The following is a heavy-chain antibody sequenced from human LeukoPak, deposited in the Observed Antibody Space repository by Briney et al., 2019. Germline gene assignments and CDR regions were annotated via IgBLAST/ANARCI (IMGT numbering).Heavy chain of an antibody. CDR1: GFTFSSYG. V-gene: IGHV3-33*06. CDR2: IWYDGSNK. Sequence: SGRSLRLSCAASGFTFSSYGMHWVRQAPGKGLEWVAVIWYDGSNKYYADSVKGRFTISRDNSRNTLYLQMSSLRAEDTAVYYCAKAPITYCSGGSCLAIFEYWGQGTLVTVSS. CDR3: AKAPITYCSGGSCLAIFEY. D-gene: IGHD2-15*01. J-gene: IGHJ4*02.